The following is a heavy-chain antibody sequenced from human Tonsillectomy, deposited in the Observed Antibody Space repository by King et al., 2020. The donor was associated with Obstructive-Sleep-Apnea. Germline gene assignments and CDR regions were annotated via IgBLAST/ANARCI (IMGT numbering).Heavy chain of an antibody. V-gene: IGHV4-39*07. CDR2: IYYMWST. J-gene: IGHJ4*02. CDR3: ARGLEQWSTFDY. CDR1: VDSISSGTYF. D-gene: IGHD6-19*01. Sequence: QLQESGPGLVKPSETLSPTCTVSVDSISSGTYFWGWIRQPPGKGLEWIGSIYYMWSTYYSPSLQSRVSISVATSQNQFSLKLASVTAADTAIYYCARGLEQWSTFDYWGQGTLVTVSS.